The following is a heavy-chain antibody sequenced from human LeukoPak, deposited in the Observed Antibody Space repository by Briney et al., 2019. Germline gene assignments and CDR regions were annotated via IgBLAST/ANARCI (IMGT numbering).Heavy chain of an antibody. V-gene: IGHV4-34*01. CDR2: INHSGST. CDR1: GGSFSGYY. Sequence: PSETLSLTCAVYGGSFSGYYWSWIHQPPGKGLEWIGEINHSGSTNYNPSLKSRVTISVDTPKNQFSLKLSSVTAADTAVYYCARGPVCSGGSCYSYYYYYGMDVWGQGTTVTVSS. CDR3: ARGPVCSGGSCYSYYYYYGMDV. J-gene: IGHJ6*02. D-gene: IGHD2-15*01.